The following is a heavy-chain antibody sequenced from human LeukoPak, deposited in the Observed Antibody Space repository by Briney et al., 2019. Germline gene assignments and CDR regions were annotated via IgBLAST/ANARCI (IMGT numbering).Heavy chain of an antibody. CDR3: ARETGSYDY. CDR1: GFTFSSYE. D-gene: IGHD3-9*01. J-gene: IGHJ4*02. Sequence: GGSLRLSCAASGFTFSSYEMNWVRQAPGKGLEWVSYISSSGSTVYYADSVKGRFTISRDNAKNSLYLQMNSLRAEGTAVYYCARETGSYDYWGQGTLVTVSS. CDR2: ISSSGSTV. V-gene: IGHV3-48*03.